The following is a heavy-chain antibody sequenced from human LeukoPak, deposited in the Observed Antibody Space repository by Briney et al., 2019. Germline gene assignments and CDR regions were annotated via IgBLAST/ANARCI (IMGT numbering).Heavy chain of an antibody. CDR2: IYYSGST. J-gene: IGHJ4*02. D-gene: IGHD4-17*01. V-gene: IGHV4-59*01. Sequence: SETLSLTCTVSGGSISSYYWSWIRQPPGKGLEWIGYIYYSGSTNYNPSLKSRVTISVDTSKNQFSLKLSSVTAADTAVYYCARGPDAYGDYGAYFDYWDQGTLVTVSS. CDR3: ARGPDAYGDYGAYFDY. CDR1: GGSISSYY.